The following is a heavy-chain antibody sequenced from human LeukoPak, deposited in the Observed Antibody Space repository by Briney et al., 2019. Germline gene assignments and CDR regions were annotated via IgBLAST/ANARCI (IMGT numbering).Heavy chain of an antibody. CDR1: GGSISSGGYY. D-gene: IGHD3-10*01. CDR3: AGTMVRGASRAFDI. CDR2: IYHSGST. Sequence: PSETLSLTCTVSGGSISSGGYYWSWIRQPPGKGLEWIGYIYHSGSTYYNPSLKSRVTISVDRSKNQFSLKLSSVTAADTAVYYCAGTMVRGASRAFDIWGQGTMVTVSS. V-gene: IGHV4-30-2*01. J-gene: IGHJ3*02.